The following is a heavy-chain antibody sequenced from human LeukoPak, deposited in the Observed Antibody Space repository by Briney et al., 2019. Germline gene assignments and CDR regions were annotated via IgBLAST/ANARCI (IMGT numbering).Heavy chain of an antibody. CDR3: ARTDYGDYGDDY. V-gene: IGHV4-4*02. Sequence: SETLSLTCADSGGSISSGNWWSWVRQPPGKGLERIGEIYHSGSTNYNPSLKSRVTISVDKSKNQFSLKLSSVTAADTAVYYCARTDYGDYGDDYWGQGTLVTVSS. J-gene: IGHJ4*02. D-gene: IGHD4-17*01. CDR2: IYHSGST. CDR1: GGSISSGNW.